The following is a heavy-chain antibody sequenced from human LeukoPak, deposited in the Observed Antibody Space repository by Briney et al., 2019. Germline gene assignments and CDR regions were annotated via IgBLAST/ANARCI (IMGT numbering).Heavy chain of an antibody. D-gene: IGHD2-2*01. CDR3: AIVVPAAIRWFDP. CDR1: GYTFTGYY. CDR2: ISAYNGNT. J-gene: IGHJ5*02. V-gene: IGHV1-18*04. Sequence: GASVKVSCKASGYTFTGYYMHWVRQAPGQALEWMGWISAYNGNTNYAQKLQGRVTMTTDTSTSTAYMELRSLRSDDTAVYYCAIVVPAAIRWFDPWGQGTLVTASS.